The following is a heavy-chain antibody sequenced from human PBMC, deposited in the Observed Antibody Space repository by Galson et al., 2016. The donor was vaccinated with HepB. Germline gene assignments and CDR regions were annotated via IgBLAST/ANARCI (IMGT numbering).Heavy chain of an antibody. D-gene: IGHD1-7*01. J-gene: IGHJ5*02. CDR2: IWYDGSNK. V-gene: IGHV3-33*01. CDR1: GFTLRNYG. CDR3: ARLSHTNYEEWFDP. Sequence: SLRLSCAASGFTLRNYGMHWVRQAPGKGLEWVAVIWYDGSNKYYADSVKGRLTISRDTSSNTLYLQMNSLRAEDTAVYYCARLSHTNYEEWFDPWGQGTLVTVSS.